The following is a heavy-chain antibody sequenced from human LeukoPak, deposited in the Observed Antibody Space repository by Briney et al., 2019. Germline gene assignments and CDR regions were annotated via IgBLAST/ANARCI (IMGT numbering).Heavy chain of an antibody. CDR1: GGSISSYY. V-gene: IGHV4-59*01. J-gene: IGHJ4*02. Sequence: SETLXXTCTVSGGSISSYYWSWIRQPPGKGLEWIGYIYYSGSTNYNPSLKSRVTISVDTSTNQFSLKLTSVTAADTAVYYCARXYSSSSGIDYWAQGTLVTVSS. D-gene: IGHD6-6*01. CDR3: ARXYSSSSGIDY. CDR2: IYYSGST.